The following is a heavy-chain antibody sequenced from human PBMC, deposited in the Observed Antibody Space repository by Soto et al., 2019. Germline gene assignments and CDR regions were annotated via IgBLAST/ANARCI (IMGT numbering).Heavy chain of an antibody. J-gene: IGHJ6*02. CDR3: GRECSGGRLPVLFGLER. Sequence: EVQLVESGGDLVQPGESLKLSCAASGFTFSSYWMSWVRQAPGKGLEWVANIKQDGSEKYYVDSVKGRFTISRDNAKNFMELPMDRLRSQDTAGEFWGRECSGGRLPVLFGLERWGQGTTVTVSS. D-gene: IGHD2-15*01. CDR2: IKQDGSEK. CDR1: GFTFSSYW. V-gene: IGHV3-7*01.